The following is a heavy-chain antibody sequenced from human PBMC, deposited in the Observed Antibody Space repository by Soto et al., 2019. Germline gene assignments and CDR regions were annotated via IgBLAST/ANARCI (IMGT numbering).Heavy chain of an antibody. J-gene: IGHJ4*02. CDR3: AQRGSRSSLDY. Sequence: QITLKESGPTLVKSTQTLTLTCTFSGFSLSTSGVGVGWIRQSPGKALEWLALIYWDDDKRHSPSLKSRLTITKDTSKNQVVLTMTNMDPVDTATYYCAQRGSRSSLDYWGQGTLVTVSS. CDR1: GFSLSTSGVG. D-gene: IGHD3-10*01. CDR2: IYWDDDK. V-gene: IGHV2-5*02.